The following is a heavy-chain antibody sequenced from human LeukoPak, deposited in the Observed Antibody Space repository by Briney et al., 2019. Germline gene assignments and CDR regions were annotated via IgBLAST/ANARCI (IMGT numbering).Heavy chain of an antibody. V-gene: IGHV5-10-1*01. Sequence: GESLKISCKGSGYSFTSYWISWVRQMPGKGLEWMGGSDPSDSYTNYSPSFQGHVIISADKSISTAYLQWSSLKASDTAMYYCARGVAPNIVVVVAALRGFDPWGQGTLVTVSS. CDR2: SDPSDSYT. D-gene: IGHD2-15*01. J-gene: IGHJ5*02. CDR3: ARGVAPNIVVVVAALRGFDP. CDR1: GYSFTSYW.